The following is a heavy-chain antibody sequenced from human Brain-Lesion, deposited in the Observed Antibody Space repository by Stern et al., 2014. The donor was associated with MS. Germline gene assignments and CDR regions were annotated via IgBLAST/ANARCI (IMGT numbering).Heavy chain of an antibody. CDR1: GYIFTGYY. CDR3: ARDQRGITIFGVVTDYYYLGMDV. D-gene: IGHD3-3*01. J-gene: IGHJ6*02. CDR2: ITPNNGGT. V-gene: IGHV1-2*02. Sequence: VQLVESGAEVKKPGASVRVSCKTSGYIFTGYYIHWVRQAPGQGLEWMALITPNNGGTKYPQKVQGRVTMSRDRSIRTAELELSSLTSDDTAVYYCARDQRGITIFGVVTDYYYLGMDVWGQGTTVTVSS.